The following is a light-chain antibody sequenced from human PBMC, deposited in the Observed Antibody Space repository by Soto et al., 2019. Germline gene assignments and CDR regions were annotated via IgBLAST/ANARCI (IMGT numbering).Light chain of an antibody. CDR1: QSVSSSY. CDR2: STS. CDR3: QQYGGSSWT. Sequence: IVVAQSPATLSVSPGERATLSCRASQSVSSSYLAWYQQKPGQAPRLLIYSTSIRAAGIPDRFSGSGSGTDFTLTISKLEPGDFAVYYCQQYGGSSWTFGQGTKVDIK. V-gene: IGKV3-20*01. J-gene: IGKJ1*01.